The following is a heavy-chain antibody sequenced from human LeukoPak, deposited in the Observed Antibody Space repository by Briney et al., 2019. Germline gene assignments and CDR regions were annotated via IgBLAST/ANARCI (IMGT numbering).Heavy chain of an antibody. CDR3: ARGLGTYDSSDLTWPMISF. CDR1: GYTFTNYE. D-gene: IGHD3-22*01. Sequence: GASVKASCKASGYTFTNYEINWVRQATGQGLEWMGWMNPDSGDTAYAQKFQGRITMTRSTSISTAYMELSTLRSEDTAVYYCARGLGTYDSSDLTWPMISFWGQGTLVTVSS. V-gene: IGHV1-8*01. J-gene: IGHJ4*02. CDR2: MNPDSGDT.